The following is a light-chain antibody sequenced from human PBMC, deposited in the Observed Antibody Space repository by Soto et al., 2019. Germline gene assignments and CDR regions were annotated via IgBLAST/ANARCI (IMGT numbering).Light chain of an antibody. CDR2: DVS. CDR3: SSYTSSSTLEFV. J-gene: IGLJ1*01. Sequence: QSVLTQPASVSGSPGQSIPISCTGTSSEVVGYNYVSWYQQHPGKAPKLMIFDVSNRPSGVSNRFSGSKSGNTASLTISGLQAEDEADYYCSSYTSSSTLEFVFGTGTKVTVL. V-gene: IGLV2-14*01. CDR1: SSEVVGYNY.